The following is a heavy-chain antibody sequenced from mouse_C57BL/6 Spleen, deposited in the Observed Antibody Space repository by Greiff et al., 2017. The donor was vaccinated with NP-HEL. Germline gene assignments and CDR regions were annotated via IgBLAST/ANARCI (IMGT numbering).Heavy chain of an antibody. V-gene: IGHV1-55*01. CDR1: GYTFTSYW. J-gene: IGHJ4*01. CDR3: ARGGLWLRGDYYAMDD. Sequence: VPLQQPGAELVKPGASVKMSCKASGYTFTSYWITWVTQRPGQGLEWIGDLYPGSGSTHYNEKFKSKATLTVDTSSSTAYMQLSSLTAEDSAVYYCARGGLWLRGDYYAMDDWGQGTSVTVSS. CDR2: LYPGSGST. D-gene: IGHD2-2*01.